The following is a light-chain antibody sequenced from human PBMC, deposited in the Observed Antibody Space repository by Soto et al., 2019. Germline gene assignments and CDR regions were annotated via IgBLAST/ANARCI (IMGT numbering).Light chain of an antibody. CDR1: QSVSNN. Sequence: DRVLTHSPATLSVSPGERATLSCGASQSVSNNLAWYQQKPGQAPRLLIYGASTRATGISARFSGSGSGTDFTLTISTLEPEDFAVYYCQQRSAWPPITFGQGTRLEIK. CDR3: QQRSAWPPIT. J-gene: IGKJ5*01. V-gene: IGKV3-15*01. CDR2: GAS.